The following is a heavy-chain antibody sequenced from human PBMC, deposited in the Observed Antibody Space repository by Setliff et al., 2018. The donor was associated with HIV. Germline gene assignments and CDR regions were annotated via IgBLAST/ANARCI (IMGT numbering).Heavy chain of an antibody. CDR1: GGSFGDYS. J-gene: IGHJ6*03. CDR3: ARGKDDHNFSPMSLRKTYYYYMDV. V-gene: IGHV4-34*01. Sequence: SETLSLTCAVYGGSFGDYSWSWIRQPPGKGLEWIGEINHSGGTEYNPSLQSRVTMSIDTSNNQFSLTLSSVTAAATAVYYCARGKDDHNFSPMSLRKTYYYYMDVWGKGTRSPSP. CDR2: INHSGGT. D-gene: IGHD2-15*01.